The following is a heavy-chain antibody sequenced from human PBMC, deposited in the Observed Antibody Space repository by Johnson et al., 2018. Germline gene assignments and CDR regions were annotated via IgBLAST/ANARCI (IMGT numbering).Heavy chain of an antibody. V-gene: IGHV3-49*03. D-gene: IGHD5-24*01. Sequence: VQLVQSGGGLVQPGRSLRLSCTASGFTFGDYAMSWFRQAPGKGLEWVGFIRSTAYGGTTEYAASVKGRFTISRDDSQNSLYLQMNSLKTQATAVYYCARCPREGYKDSYYYYGLDVWGQGTTVTVSS. CDR1: GFTFGDYA. CDR3: ARCPREGYKDSYYYYGLDV. CDR2: IRSTAYGGTT. J-gene: IGHJ6*02.